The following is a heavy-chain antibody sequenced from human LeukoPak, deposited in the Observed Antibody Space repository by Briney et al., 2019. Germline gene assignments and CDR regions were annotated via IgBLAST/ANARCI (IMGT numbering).Heavy chain of an antibody. CDR2: INPSGGST. CDR1: GYTFTSYY. J-gene: IGHJ3*02. Sequence: GASVKVSCKASGYTFTSYYMHWVRQAPGQGLEWMGIINPSGGSTSYAQKFQGRVTMTRDTSTSTVYMELSSLRSEDTAVYYCARVGELLGGSDSDAFDIWGQGTMVTVSS. CDR3: ARVGELLGGSDSDAFDI. D-gene: IGHD1-26*01. V-gene: IGHV1-46*01.